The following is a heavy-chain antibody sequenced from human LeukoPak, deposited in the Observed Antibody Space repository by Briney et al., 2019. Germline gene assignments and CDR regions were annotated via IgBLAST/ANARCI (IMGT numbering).Heavy chain of an antibody. CDR2: ISYSGST. V-gene: IGHV4-59*08. CDR1: GGSISTYY. J-gene: IGHJ4*02. D-gene: IGHD3-22*01. Sequence: PSETLSLTCTVSGGSISTYYWTWIRQPPGKGLEWIGDISYSGSTNYNPSLTRRTTISLDTSKNQFSLELRSMTAADTAIYYCARQAGMFTTFDFWGQGILVTVSS. CDR3: ARQAGMFTTFDF.